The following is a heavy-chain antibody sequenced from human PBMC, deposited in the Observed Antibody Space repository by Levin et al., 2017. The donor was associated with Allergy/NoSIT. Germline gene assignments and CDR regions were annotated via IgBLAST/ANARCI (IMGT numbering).Heavy chain of an antibody. V-gene: IGHV6-1*01. CDR2: TYYRSKWNY. D-gene: IGHD6-19*01. CDR3: ASTAMSGRYLDY. Sequence: SETLSLTCAISGDSVSSNTAAWTWVRQSPSRGLEWLGRTYYRSKWNYDYAISVKSRIAINPDTSKNQFSLQLKSVTPDDTAVYYCASTAMSGRYLDYWDQGTLVTVSS. J-gene: IGHJ4*02. CDR1: GDSVSSNTAA.